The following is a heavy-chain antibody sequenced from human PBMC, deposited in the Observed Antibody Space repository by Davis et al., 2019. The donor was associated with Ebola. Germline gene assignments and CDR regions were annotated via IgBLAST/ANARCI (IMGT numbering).Heavy chain of an antibody. J-gene: IGHJ4*02. V-gene: IGHV3-30-3*02. Sequence: PGGSLRLSCAASGFTFSSYAMHWVRQAPGKGLEWVAVISYDGSNKYYADSVKGRFTISRDNSKNTLYLQMNSLRAEDTAVYYCAKYSVDYWGQGTLVTVSS. CDR3: AKYSVDY. CDR2: ISYDGSNK. CDR1: GFTFSSYA. D-gene: IGHD2-15*01.